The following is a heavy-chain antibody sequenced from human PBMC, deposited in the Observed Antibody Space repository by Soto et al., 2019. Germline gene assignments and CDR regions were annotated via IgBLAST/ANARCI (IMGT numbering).Heavy chain of an antibody. D-gene: IGHD2-15*01. CDR3: AREGYCSGGSCYSDRAISG. CDR1: GGSFSGYY. V-gene: IGHV4-34*01. CDR2: INHSGST. Sequence: SETLSLTCAVDGGSFSGYYWSWIRQPPGKGLEWIGEINHSGSTNYNPSLKSRVTISVDTSKNQFSLKLSSVTAADTAVYYCAREGYCSGGSCYSDRAISGWGQGTLVTVSS. J-gene: IGHJ4*02.